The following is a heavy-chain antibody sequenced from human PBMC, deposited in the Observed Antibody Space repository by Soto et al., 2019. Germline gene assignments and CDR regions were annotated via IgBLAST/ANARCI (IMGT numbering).Heavy chain of an antibody. CDR2: ISSSSSTI. D-gene: IGHD3-3*01. CDR3: ASNDFWSAASGPYYFDY. CDR1: GFTFSSYS. Sequence: PGGSLRLSCAASGFTFSSYSMNWVRQAPGKGLEWVSYISSSSSTIYYADSVKGRFTISRDNAKNSLYLQMNSLRAEDTAVYYCASNDFWSAASGPYYFDYWGQGTLVTVSS. J-gene: IGHJ4*02. V-gene: IGHV3-48*01.